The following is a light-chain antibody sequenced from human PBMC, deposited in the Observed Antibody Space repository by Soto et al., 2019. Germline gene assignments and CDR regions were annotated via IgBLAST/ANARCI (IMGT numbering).Light chain of an antibody. J-gene: IGLJ2*01. CDR1: SSNIGSNT. CDR3: AAWDDSLNGVV. Sequence: QSVLTQPPSASGTPGQRVTISFSGISSNIGSNTVNWYQQLPGTAPKLLIYSNNQRPSGVPDRFSGSKSGTSASLAISGLQSEDEADYYCAAWDDSLNGVVFGGGTQLTVL. CDR2: SNN. V-gene: IGLV1-44*01.